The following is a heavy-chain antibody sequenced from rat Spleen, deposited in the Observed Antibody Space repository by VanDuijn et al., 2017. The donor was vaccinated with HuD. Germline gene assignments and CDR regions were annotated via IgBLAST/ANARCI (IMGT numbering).Heavy chain of an antibody. Sequence: EVQLVESGGGLVQPGKSLKLSCAASGFTFSDYAMAWVRQSPKKGLEWVASISNSGGSIYYPDSVKGRFTISRDNAENTVYLQMNSLRSEDTATYYCARHKEGLNYPGDWGQGVMVTVSS. CDR3: ARHKEGLNYPGD. CDR2: ISNSGGSI. D-gene: IGHD1-4*01. CDR1: GFTFSDYA. V-gene: IGHV5S23*01. J-gene: IGHJ2*01.